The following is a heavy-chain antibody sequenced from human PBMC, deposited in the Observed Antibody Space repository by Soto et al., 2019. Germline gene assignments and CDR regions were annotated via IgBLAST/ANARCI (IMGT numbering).Heavy chain of an antibody. CDR3: ARRGGYSYGYYFDY. CDR2: IYHSGST. D-gene: IGHD5-18*01. V-gene: IGHV4-38-2*02. CDR1: GYSISSGYY. J-gene: IGHJ4*02. Sequence: SETLSLTCTVSGYSISSGYYWGWIRQPPGKGLEWIGSIYHSGSTYYNPSLKSRVTISVDKSKNQFSLKLSSVTAADTAVYYCARRGGYSYGYYFDYWGQGTLVTVSS.